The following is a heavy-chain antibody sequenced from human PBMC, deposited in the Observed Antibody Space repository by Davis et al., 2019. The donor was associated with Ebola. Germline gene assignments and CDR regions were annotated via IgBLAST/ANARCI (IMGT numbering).Heavy chain of an antibody. D-gene: IGHD3-22*01. CDR1: GFTFSSYA. CDR2: IKSKTDGGTT. J-gene: IGHJ6*02. Sequence: GGSLRLSCAASGFTFSSYAMSWVRQAPGKGLEWVGRIKSKTDGGTTDYAAPVKGRFTISRDDSKNTLYLQMNSLKTEDTAVYYCTTAVSYYYDSSGYYYFYYYGRDVWGQGTTVTVSS. CDR3: TTAVSYYYDSSGYYYFYYYGRDV. V-gene: IGHV3-15*01.